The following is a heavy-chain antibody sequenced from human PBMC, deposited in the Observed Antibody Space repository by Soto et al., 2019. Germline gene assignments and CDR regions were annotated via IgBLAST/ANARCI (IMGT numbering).Heavy chain of an antibody. D-gene: IGHD3-10*01. J-gene: IGHJ6*02. V-gene: IGHV1-69*02. CDR1: GGTFSSYT. CDR2: IIPILGIA. CDR3: ASLMSSGYYYGMDV. Sequence: QVQLVQSGAEVKKPGSSVKVSCKASGGTFSSYTISWVRQAPGQGLEWMGRIIPILGIANYAQKFQGRVTITADKSTSTAYMELSSLRYEDTAVYYCASLMSSGYYYGMDVWGQGTTVTVSS.